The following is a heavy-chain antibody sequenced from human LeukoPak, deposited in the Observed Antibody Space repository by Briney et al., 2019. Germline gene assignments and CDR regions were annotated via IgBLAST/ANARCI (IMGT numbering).Heavy chain of an antibody. D-gene: IGHD2-15*01. J-gene: IGHJ2*01. CDR2: IYYSGST. CDR1: GGSISTYY. Sequence: PSETLSLTCTVSGGSISTYYWSWIRQPPGRGLEWIGYIYYSGSTYYNPSLKSRVTISADTSKNQFSLKLNSVTAADTAVYYCARSVAPTATNWYFDLWGRGTLVTVSS. CDR3: ARSVAPTATNWYFDL. V-gene: IGHV4-59*01.